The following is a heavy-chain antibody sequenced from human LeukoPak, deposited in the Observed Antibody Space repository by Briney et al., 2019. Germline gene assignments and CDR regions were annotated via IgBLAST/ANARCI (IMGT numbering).Heavy chain of an antibody. CDR1: GYTCTSYG. D-gene: IGHD3-10*01. CDR2: ISAYNGNT. V-gene: IGHV1-18*04. Sequence: GASVKVSCKASGYTCTSYGISWVRQAPGQGLEWMGWISAYNGNTNYAQKLQGRVTMTTDTSTSTAYMELRSLRSDDTAVYYCARDRLGYSYGSGSFPGFFDYWGQGTLVTVS. J-gene: IGHJ4*02. CDR3: ARDRLGYSYGSGSFPGFFDY.